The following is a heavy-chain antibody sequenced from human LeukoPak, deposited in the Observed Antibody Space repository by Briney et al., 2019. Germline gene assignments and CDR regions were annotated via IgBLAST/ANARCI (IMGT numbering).Heavy chain of an antibody. J-gene: IGHJ4*02. CDR2: ITTYTGNT. CDR3: ARDLDSDNDSAMGY. Sequence: GASVKVSCKASGYTFTNYGICWVRQAPGQGLEWMGWITTYTGNTIYAQKLQGRVTLTTDTSTSTAYMELRSLGSDDTAFYFCARDLDSDNDSAMGYWGQGTLVTVSS. CDR1: GYTFTNYG. D-gene: IGHD5-12*01. V-gene: IGHV1-18*01.